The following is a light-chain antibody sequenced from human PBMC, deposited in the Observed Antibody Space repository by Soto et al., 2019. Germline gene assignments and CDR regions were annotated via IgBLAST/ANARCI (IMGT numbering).Light chain of an antibody. Sequence: HITPPPDSVSASLGDRVTVTXRASRGFSDWFAWYQQEPGXAPNXXXYDXSSLPRGIPSRLSGSGSGTDFTLTSNRRQPDDCVIYYWQQSDRAPRTVGQGTRLEIK. V-gene: IGKV1-12*01. CDR3: QQSDRAPRT. CDR1: RGFSDW. J-gene: IGKJ5*01. CDR2: DXS.